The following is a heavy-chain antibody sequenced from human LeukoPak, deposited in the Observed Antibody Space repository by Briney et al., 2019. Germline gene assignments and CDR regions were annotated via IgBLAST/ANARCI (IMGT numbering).Heavy chain of an antibody. V-gene: IGHV1-69*04. CDR2: IIPIFGIA. CDR3: ARDQEVATLYFDY. J-gene: IGHJ4*02. D-gene: IGHD5-12*01. Sequence: SVQVSCKASGGTFSSYAISWVRQAPGQGLEWMGRIIPIFGIANYAQKFQGRVTITADKSTSTAYMELSSLRSEDTAVYYCARDQEVATLYFDYWGQGTLVTVSS. CDR1: GGTFSSYA.